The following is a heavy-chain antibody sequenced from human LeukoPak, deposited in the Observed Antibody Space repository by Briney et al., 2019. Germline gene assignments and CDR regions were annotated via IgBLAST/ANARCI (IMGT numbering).Heavy chain of an antibody. CDR2: ISWNSGSI. V-gene: IGHV3-9*01. CDR3: AKDHRPTEVGANAFDI. CDR1: GFTFDDYA. D-gene: IGHD1-26*01. Sequence: TGGSLRLSCAASGFTFDDYAMHWVRQAPGKGLEWVSGISWNSGSIGYADSVKGRFTISRDNAKNSLYLQMNSLRAEDTALYYCAKDHRPTEVGANAFDIGGQGTMVTVSS. J-gene: IGHJ3*02.